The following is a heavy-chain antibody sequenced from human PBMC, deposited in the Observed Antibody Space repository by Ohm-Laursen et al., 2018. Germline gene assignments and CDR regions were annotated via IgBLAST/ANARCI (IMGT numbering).Heavy chain of an antibody. Sequence: SVKASRKASGGTFSSYAISWVRQAPGQGLEWMGGIIPIFGTANYAQKFQGRVTITAGESTSTAYMELSSLRSEDTTVYYCAVTPRAESYYYYGMDVWGQGTTVTVSS. V-gene: IGHV1-69*01. J-gene: IGHJ6*02. CDR2: IIPIFGTA. D-gene: IGHD4-11*01. CDR1: GGTFSSYA. CDR3: AVTPRAESYYYYGMDV.